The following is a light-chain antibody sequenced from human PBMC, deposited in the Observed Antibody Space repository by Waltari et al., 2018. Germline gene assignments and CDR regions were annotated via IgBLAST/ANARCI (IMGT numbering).Light chain of an antibody. J-gene: IGKJ1*01. Sequence: DIVMTQFPDSLAVSLGERATINCKSSQSVLYSSNDENYLAWYQQKPGHPPKLLIYWASTRESGVPDRFSGSGSGTDFTLTISSLQAEDVAVYYCQQYYRSRTFGQGTKVEIK. V-gene: IGKV4-1*01. CDR1: QSVLYSSNDENY. CDR2: WAS. CDR3: QQYYRSRT.